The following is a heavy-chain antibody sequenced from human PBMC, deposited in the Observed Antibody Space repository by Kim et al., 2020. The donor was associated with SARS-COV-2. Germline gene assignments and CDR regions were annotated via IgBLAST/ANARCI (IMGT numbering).Heavy chain of an antibody. Sequence: YDDSVPGRFTLSRDSSKSPLYLQRNSVRAEDTAVYYCAKESSGWYGAFDIWGQGTMVTVSS. V-gene: IGHV3-23*01. CDR3: AKESSGWYGAFDI. D-gene: IGHD6-19*01. J-gene: IGHJ3*02.